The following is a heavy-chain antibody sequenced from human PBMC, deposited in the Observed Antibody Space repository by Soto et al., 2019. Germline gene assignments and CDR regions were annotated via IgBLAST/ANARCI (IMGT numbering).Heavy chain of an antibody. Sequence: GGSLRLSCAASGFTFSSYAMSWVRQAPGKGLEWVSAISGSGGSTYYADSVKGRFTISRDNSKNTLYLQMNSLRAEDTAVYYCAKDYDILTGSYDYYFDYWGQGTLVTVSS. CDR2: ISGSGGST. J-gene: IGHJ4*02. CDR1: GFTFSSYA. V-gene: IGHV3-23*01. D-gene: IGHD3-9*01. CDR3: AKDYDILTGSYDYYFDY.